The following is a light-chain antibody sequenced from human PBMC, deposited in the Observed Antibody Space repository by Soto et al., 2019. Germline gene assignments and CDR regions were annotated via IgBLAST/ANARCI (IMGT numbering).Light chain of an antibody. CDR2: RAS. CDR1: QSVTSGD. CDR3: QQYGNFPRT. V-gene: IGKV3-20*01. Sequence: EIVLTQSPGTLSLSPGETATLSCRASQSVTSGDLAWYQQKPGQAPRLLIYRASSRVTGIPDRFSGSGSGTDFTLTISRLEPEDFAVYYCQQYGNFPRTFGQGTKLEIK. J-gene: IGKJ1*01.